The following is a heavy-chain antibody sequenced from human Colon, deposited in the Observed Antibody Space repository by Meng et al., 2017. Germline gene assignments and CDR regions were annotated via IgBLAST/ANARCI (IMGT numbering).Heavy chain of an antibody. CDR3: AAHVGLRTDVGY. J-gene: IGHJ4*02. CDR1: GGSIRSYS. V-gene: IGHV4-59*08. D-gene: IGHD4-17*01. Sequence: SATLSLTCSVSGGSIRSYSWSWVRQSPGKGLESIGNIHYSGSATYNPSLKSRVTMSVDTSKNQFSLNLTSVTAADTAVYYGAAHVGLRTDVGYWGQGKMVTVSS. CDR2: IHYSGSA.